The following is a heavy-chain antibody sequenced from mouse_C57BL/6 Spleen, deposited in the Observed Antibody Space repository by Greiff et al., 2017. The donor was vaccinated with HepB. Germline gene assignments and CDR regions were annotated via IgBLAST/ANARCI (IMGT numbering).Heavy chain of an antibody. V-gene: IGHV1-15*01. J-gene: IGHJ4*01. D-gene: IGHD2-2*01. CDR1: GYTFTDYE. Sequence: VQLQQSGAELVRPGASVTLSCKASGYTFTDYEMHWVKQTPVHGLEWIGAIDPETGGTAYNQKFKGKAILTADKSSSTAYMELRSLTSEDSAVYYCTRTTMVTTGDYWGQGTSVTVSS. CDR3: TRTTMVTTGDY. CDR2: IDPETGGT.